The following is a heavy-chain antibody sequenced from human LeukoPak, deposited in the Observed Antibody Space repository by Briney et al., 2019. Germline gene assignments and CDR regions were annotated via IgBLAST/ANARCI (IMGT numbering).Heavy chain of an antibody. CDR2: IIPILGIA. D-gene: IGHD3-22*01. Sequence: GASVKVSCKASGGTFSSYAISWVRQAPGQGLEWMGRIIPILGIANYAQKFQGRVTITADKSTSTAYMELSSLRSEDTAVYYCARAPYYYDSSGSLGDYFDYWGQGTLVTVSS. CDR1: GGTFSSYA. CDR3: ARAPYYYDSSGSLGDYFDY. J-gene: IGHJ4*02. V-gene: IGHV1-69*04.